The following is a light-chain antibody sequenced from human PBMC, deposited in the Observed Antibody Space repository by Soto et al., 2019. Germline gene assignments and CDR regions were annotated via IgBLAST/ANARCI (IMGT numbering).Light chain of an antibody. CDR1: QSVSSN. J-gene: IGKJ4*01. CDR3: QQYNVWPLT. Sequence: EIVMTQSPATLSVSQGERATLSCRASQSVSSNLAWYQQQPGQTPKLLIYVASTRATGITARFSGSGSGTDLTLTISSLQSEDFAVSSCQQYNVWPLTFGGGTKVEFK. V-gene: IGKV3-15*01. CDR2: VAS.